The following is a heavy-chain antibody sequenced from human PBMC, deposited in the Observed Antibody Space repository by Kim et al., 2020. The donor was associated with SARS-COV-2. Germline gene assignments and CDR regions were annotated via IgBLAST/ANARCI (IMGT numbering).Heavy chain of an antibody. CDR3: AKLYSGGVYYFDY. Sequence: GESLKISCTASGYSFAGYWIGWVRQMPGNGLEWMGIIYPGDSDTTYSPSFQGQVTISADKSISTAYLQWSSLKASDSAIYYCAKLYSGGVYYFDYWGQGTLVSVSS. D-gene: IGHD1-26*01. CDR1: GYSFAGYW. CDR2: IYPGDSDT. V-gene: IGHV5-51*01. J-gene: IGHJ4*02.